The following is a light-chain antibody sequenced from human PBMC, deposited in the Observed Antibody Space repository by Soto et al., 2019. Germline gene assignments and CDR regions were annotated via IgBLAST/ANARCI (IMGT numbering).Light chain of an antibody. CDR2: DAS. V-gene: IGKV1-5*01. J-gene: IGKJ1*01. CDR1: ESVSTW. CDR3: QHYKTSPLT. Sequence: DIQMTQSPSTLSASVGDRVHITCRASESVSTWLAWYQQKPGKAPKLLIYDASSLESGVPSRFSGTGSGTQFTLTISSLQPDDFATYYCQHYKTSPLTFGQGTRVEIK.